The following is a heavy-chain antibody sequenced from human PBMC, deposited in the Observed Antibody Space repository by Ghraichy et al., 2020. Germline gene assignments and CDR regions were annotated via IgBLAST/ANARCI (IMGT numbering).Heavy chain of an antibody. Sequence: KVSCAASGFTFSDYWMTWVRQAPGKGLEWVASIKTNGNERKYLDSLRGRFTISRDNAKNSLYLQMNSLRVDDTAVYYCATDLNHDGGWGQGTLVTVSS. CDR3: ATDLNHDGG. J-gene: IGHJ4*02. CDR1: GFTFSDYW. CDR2: IKTNGNER. V-gene: IGHV3-7*03. D-gene: IGHD5-24*01.